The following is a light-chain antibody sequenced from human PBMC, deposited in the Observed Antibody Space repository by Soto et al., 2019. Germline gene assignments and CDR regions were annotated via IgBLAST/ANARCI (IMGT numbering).Light chain of an antibody. CDR2: SNN. CDR3: AAWDDSLNGPV. V-gene: IGLV1-44*01. Sequence: QSVLTQPPSASGTPGQRVTISCSGSSSNIGSNTVNWYQQLPGTAPKLLIYSNNQRPSGVPDRFCGSKSGTSASLAISGPQSEDEADYFCAAWDDSLNGPVFGGGTKLTVL. J-gene: IGLJ3*02. CDR1: SSNIGSNT.